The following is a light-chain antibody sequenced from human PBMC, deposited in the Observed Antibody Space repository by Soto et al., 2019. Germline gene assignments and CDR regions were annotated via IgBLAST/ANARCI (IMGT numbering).Light chain of an antibody. CDR1: NSDVGRYNS. V-gene: IGLV2-11*01. CDR3: FSYTANDDWV. CDR2: AVR. Sequence: QSALTQPHSVSGSPGQSVTISCTGTNSDVGRYNSVSWYQQLPGKAPKIIISAVRQRPSGVPDRFSGSKSGNTASLTISGLPADDEADYFCFSYTANDDWVFGGGTKLTVL. J-gene: IGLJ3*02.